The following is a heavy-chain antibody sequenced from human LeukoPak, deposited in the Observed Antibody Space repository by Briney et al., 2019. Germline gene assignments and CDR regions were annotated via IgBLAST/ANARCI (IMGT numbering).Heavy chain of an antibody. CDR1: GFTFSSYS. CDR2: ISSSSSTI. CDR3: ARPRSTGYYWYFDY. J-gene: IGHJ4*02. Sequence: GGSLRLSCAASGFTFSSYSMNWVRQAPGKGLEWVSYISSSSSTIYYADSVKGRFTISRDNAKNSLYLQMNSLRAEDTAVYYCARPRSTGYYWYFDYWGQGTLVTVSS. V-gene: IGHV3-48*01. D-gene: IGHD3-22*01.